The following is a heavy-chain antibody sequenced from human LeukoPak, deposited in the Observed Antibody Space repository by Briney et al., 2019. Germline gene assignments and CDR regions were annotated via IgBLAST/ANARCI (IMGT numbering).Heavy chain of an antibody. D-gene: IGHD3-22*01. CDR3: ARFPSYDPHRMDV. V-gene: IGHV4-59*01. Sequence: LETLSLTCTVSGGSISSYYWSWIRQPPGKGLEWIGYIYYSGSTNYNPSLKSRVTISVDTSKNQFSLKLSSVTAADTAVYYCARFPSYDPHRMDVWGQGTTVTVSS. CDR1: GGSISSYY. CDR2: IYYSGST. J-gene: IGHJ6*02.